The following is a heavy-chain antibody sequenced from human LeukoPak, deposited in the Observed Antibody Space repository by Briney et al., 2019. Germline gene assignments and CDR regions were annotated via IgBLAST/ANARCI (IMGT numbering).Heavy chain of an antibody. CDR3: ARGAMVRGVRVMSWFDP. CDR1: GYTFTSYA. CDR2: INAGNGNT. D-gene: IGHD3-10*01. Sequence: ASVKVSCKASGYTFTSYAMHWVRQAPGQRLEWMGWINAGNGNTKYSQKFQGRVTITRDTSASTAYMELSSLRSEDTAVYYCARGAMVRGVRVMSWFDPWGQGTLVTVSS. J-gene: IGHJ5*02. V-gene: IGHV1-3*01.